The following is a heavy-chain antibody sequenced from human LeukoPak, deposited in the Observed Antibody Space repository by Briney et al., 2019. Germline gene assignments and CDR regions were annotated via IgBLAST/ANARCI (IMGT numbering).Heavy chain of an antibody. V-gene: IGHV4-39*01. D-gene: IGHD3-3*01. CDR3: ASKVSPNTIFGVVIISPWGY. CDR2: IYYSGST. Sequence: SETLSLTCTVSGGSISSSSYYWGWIRQPPGKGLEWIGSIYYSGSTYYNPSLKSRVTISVDTSKNQFSLKLSSVTAADMAVYYCASKVSPNTIFGVVIISPWGYWGQGTLVTVSS. J-gene: IGHJ4*02. CDR1: GGSISSSSYY.